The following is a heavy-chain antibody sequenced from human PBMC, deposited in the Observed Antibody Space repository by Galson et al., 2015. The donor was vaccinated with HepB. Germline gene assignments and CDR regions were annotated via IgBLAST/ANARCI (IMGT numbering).Heavy chain of an antibody. Sequence: ETLSLTCAVYGGSFSGYYWSWIRQPPGKGLEWIGEINHSGSTNYNPSLKSRVTISVDTSKNQFSLKLSSVTAADTAVYYCARRSPHYYGSGWAYYYYGMDVWGQGTTVTVSS. V-gene: IGHV4-34*01. CDR3: ARRSPHYYGSGWAYYYYGMDV. D-gene: IGHD3-10*01. J-gene: IGHJ6*02. CDR2: INHSGST. CDR1: GGSFSGYY.